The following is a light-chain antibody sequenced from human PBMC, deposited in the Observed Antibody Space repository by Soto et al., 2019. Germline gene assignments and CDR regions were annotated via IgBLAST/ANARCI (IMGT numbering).Light chain of an antibody. CDR1: SSDVGAYNY. J-gene: IGLJ1*01. Sequence: QSALTQPASVSGSPGQSITISCAGTSSDVGAYNYVSWYQQHPGKAPKLMIYHVTNRPSGVSDRFSGSKSGNTASLTISGLQAEDEADYYCSSYTSVNTVVFGTGTKVTVL. CDR2: HVT. CDR3: SSYTSVNTVV. V-gene: IGLV2-14*03.